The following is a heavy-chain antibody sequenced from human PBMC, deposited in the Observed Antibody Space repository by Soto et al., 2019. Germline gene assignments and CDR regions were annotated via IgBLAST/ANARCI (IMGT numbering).Heavy chain of an antibody. J-gene: IGHJ6*02. V-gene: IGHV3-30*18. CDR1: GFTFRTYG. CDR2: ISNTGINK. Sequence: QVQLVESGGGVVQPGRSLRLSCAASGFTFRTYGMHWVRQAPGKGLEWLAVISNTGINKYYADSVKGRFTISRDKSRDTLFLKMNSLRGEDTAIYYCAKVIRADSTSSNFYYYSGLDVWGQGTTVTVSS. CDR3: AKVIRADSTSSNFYYYSGLDV. D-gene: IGHD6-6*01.